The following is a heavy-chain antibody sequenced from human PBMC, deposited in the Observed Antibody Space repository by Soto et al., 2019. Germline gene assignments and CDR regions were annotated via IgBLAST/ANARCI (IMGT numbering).Heavy chain of an antibody. CDR1: GGSFSGYY. Sequence: QVQLQQWGAGLLKPSETLSLTCAVYGGSFSGYYWSWIRQPPGKGLEWIGEINHSGSTNYNPSLKSRVTISVDTSKNQFSLKVSSVTAADTAVYYCAREANNYYYYMDVWGKGTTVTVSS. CDR3: AREANNYYYYMDV. J-gene: IGHJ6*03. CDR2: INHSGST. V-gene: IGHV4-34*01.